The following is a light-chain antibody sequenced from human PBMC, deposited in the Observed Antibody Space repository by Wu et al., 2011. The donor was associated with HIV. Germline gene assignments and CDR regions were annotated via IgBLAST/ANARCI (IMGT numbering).Light chain of an antibody. J-gene: IGKJ1*01. V-gene: IGKV1-39*01. CDR3: QQSYTTPWT. CDR1: QSISNY. Sequence: DIQMTQSPSSLSASVGVRVTITCRASQSISNYLNWFQQKPGKDPKLLIFAASSLQSGVPSRFSGRGSGTDFTLTISSLQPEDFATYYCQQSYTTPWTFGQGTKV. CDR2: AAS.